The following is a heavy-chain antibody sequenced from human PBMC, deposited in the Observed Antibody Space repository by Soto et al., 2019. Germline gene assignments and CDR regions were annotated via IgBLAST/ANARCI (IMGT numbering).Heavy chain of an antibody. CDR1: GFTFRNYA. CDR3: ARGDREDIAVVIGVRPGEYGVDV. V-gene: IGHV3-30*04. D-gene: IGHD2-15*01. J-gene: IGHJ6*02. CDR2: ISNDGTNK. Sequence: GGSLRLSCAASGFTFRNYAMHWVRQAPGKGLECVAVISNDGTNKFYRDYVKGRFTISRDNSKNTLYLQINSLRYEDTAVYYCARGDREDIAVVIGVRPGEYGVDVWGQGTTVTSP.